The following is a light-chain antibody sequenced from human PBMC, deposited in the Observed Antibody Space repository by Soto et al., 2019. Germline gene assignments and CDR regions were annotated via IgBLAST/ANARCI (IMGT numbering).Light chain of an antibody. CDR3: SSYTSSITLLI. CDR2: EVT. Sequence: QSALTQPASVSGSPGQSITISCTGTSSDVGGYNSVSWYQHHPGNVPRLLIYEVTYRPSGVPSRFSGSRSGNTASLTISGLQPEDEADYYCSSYTSSITLLIFGGGTKVTVL. J-gene: IGLJ2*01. CDR1: SSDVGGYNS. V-gene: IGLV2-14*01.